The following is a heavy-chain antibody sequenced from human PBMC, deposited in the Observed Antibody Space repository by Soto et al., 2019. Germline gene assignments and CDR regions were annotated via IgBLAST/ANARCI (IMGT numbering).Heavy chain of an antibody. Sequence: QVQLVESGGGVVQPGRSLRLSCAASGFTFSSYGMHWVRQAPGKGLEWVAVISYDGSNKYYADSVKGRFTISRDNSKNTLDLQMNSLRAEDTAVYYCAKEGPVAYDSSGDYYFDYWGQGTLVTVSS. CDR2: ISYDGSNK. CDR1: GFTFSSYG. J-gene: IGHJ4*02. V-gene: IGHV3-30*18. D-gene: IGHD3-22*01. CDR3: AKEGPVAYDSSGDYYFDY.